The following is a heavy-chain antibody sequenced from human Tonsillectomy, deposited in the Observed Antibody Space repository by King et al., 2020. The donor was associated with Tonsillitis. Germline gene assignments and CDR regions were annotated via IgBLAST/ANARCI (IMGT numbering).Heavy chain of an antibody. CDR1: GYTFTSYG. Sequence: QLVQSGAEVKKPGASVKVSCKASGYTFTSYGISWVRQAPGQGLEWMGWISAYNGNTNYAQKLQGRVTMTTDTSTSTAYMELRSLRSDDTAVYYCARGEWFGGFTPPPRYYYYGMDVWGQGTTVTVSS. CDR2: ISAYNGNT. V-gene: IGHV1-18*01. J-gene: IGHJ6*02. CDR3: ARGEWFGGFTPPPRYYYYGMDV. D-gene: IGHD3-10*01.